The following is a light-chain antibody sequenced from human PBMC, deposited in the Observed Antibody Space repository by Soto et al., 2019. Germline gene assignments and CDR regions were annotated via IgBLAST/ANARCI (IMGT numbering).Light chain of an antibody. J-gene: IGKJ1*01. CDR1: QSITIW. V-gene: IGKV1-5*01. CDR3: QHYNSYSWT. Sequence: DIQMTQSPSTLSASVGDRVTITCRASQSITIWLAWYQQKPGKAPKLLIFAASRLQSGVPTRFSGSGSGTEFTPTISSLQPDDFATYYFQHYNSYSWTFGQGTKVAIK. CDR2: AAS.